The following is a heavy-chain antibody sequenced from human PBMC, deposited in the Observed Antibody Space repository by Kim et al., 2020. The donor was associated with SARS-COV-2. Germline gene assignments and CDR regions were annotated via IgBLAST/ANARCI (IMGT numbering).Heavy chain of an antibody. CDR1: GASFSSHY. CDR3: ARVWDC. CDR2: INPSGST. D-gene: IGHD3-16*01. J-gene: IGHJ2*01. V-gene: IGHV4-34*01. Sequence: SETLSLTCGVSGASFSSHYWSWIRQPPGKGLECIGEINPSGSTTYNPSLKSRVTISVDTSKAQFSLRLSSVTAADTAVYCCARVWDCWGRGIVFPVFS.